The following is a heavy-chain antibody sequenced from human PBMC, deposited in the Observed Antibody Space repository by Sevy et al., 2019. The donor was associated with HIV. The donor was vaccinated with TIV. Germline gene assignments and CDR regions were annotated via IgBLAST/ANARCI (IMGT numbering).Heavy chain of an antibody. D-gene: IGHD2-21*02. CDR3: ARGPDCGGDCDIGFYYPLDV. J-gene: IGHJ6*02. CDR2: ISGNSAAI. Sequence: GGSLRLSCAASGFTFSRYSMNWVRQAPGKGLEWISYISGNSAAIYYADSLKGRYTVSRDNDNDALYLQPNSLRYDDTALYYCARGPDCGGDCDIGFYYPLDVWGQGTTVTVSS. CDR1: GFTFSRYS. V-gene: IGHV3-48*02.